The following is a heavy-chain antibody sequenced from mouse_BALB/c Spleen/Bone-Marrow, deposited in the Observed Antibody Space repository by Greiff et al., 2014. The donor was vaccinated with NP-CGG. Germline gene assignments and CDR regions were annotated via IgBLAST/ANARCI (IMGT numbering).Heavy chain of an antibody. J-gene: IGHJ2*01. CDR1: GFTFSSYG. Sequence: EVMLVESGGDLVKPGGSLKLSCAASGFTFSSYGMPWVRQTPDKRLEWIATISSGGSYTYYPDSVKGRFTISRDNAKNTLYLQMSSLKSVDTAMYYCAGQTYYGYDGYFDYWGRGTTLTVSS. CDR3: AGQTYYGYDGYFDY. CDR2: ISSGGSYT. V-gene: IGHV5-6*01. D-gene: IGHD2-9*01.